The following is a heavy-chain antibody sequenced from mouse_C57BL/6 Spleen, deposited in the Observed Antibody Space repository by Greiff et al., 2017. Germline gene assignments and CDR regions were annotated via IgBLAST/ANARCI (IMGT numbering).Heavy chain of an antibody. CDR3: ARGGYYPYWYFDV. CDR1: GFTFSDYY. D-gene: IGHD2-3*01. CDR2: INYDGSST. Sequence: EVQVVESEGGLVQPGSSMKLSCTASGFTFSDYYMAWVRQVPEKGLEWVANINYDGSSTYYLDSLKSRFIISRDNAKNILYLQMSSLKSEDTATYYCARGGYYPYWYFDVWGTGTTVTVSS. J-gene: IGHJ1*03. V-gene: IGHV5-16*01.